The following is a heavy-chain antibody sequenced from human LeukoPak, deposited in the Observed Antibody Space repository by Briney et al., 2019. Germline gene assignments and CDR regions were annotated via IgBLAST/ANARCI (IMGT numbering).Heavy chain of an antibody. Sequence: SETLSLTCTVSGDSMRSYFWSWIRQPPGKGLEWIGYIYYSGAINYNPFLKSRVTISVDRSNNQFSLKLSSVTAADTAVYYCARAVTGEWYFDLWGRGTLVTVSS. CDR1: GDSMRSYF. J-gene: IGHJ2*01. CDR3: ARAVTGEWYFDL. V-gene: IGHV4-59*12. D-gene: IGHD7-27*01. CDR2: IYYSGAI.